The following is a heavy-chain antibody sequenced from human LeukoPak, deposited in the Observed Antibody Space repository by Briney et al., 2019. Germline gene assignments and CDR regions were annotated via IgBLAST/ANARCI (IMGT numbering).Heavy chain of an antibody. Sequence: PSETLSLTCAVSGYSISSGYYWGWIRQPPGKGLEWIGNIYHGRSTYYNPSLKSRVTISVDASKNQFSLKVSSVTAADTAVYYCARDRGTYYDFWSGSGAYYFDYWGQGALVTVSS. CDR1: GYSISSGYY. CDR3: ARDRGTYYDFWSGSGAYYFDY. J-gene: IGHJ4*02. CDR2: IYHGRST. V-gene: IGHV4-38-2*02. D-gene: IGHD3-3*01.